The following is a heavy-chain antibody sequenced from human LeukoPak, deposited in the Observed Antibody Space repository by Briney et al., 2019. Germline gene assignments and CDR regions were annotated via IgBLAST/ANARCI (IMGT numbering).Heavy chain of an antibody. CDR2: INHSGST. J-gene: IGHJ4*02. V-gene: IGHV4-34*01. Sequence: SETLSLTCAVYGGSFSGYYWSWIRQPPGKGLEWIGEINHSGSTYYNPSLKSRVTISVDTSKNQFSLKLSSVTAADTAVYYCARPYYYDSSGYSDQWGQGTLVTVSS. D-gene: IGHD3-22*01. CDR3: ARPYYYDSSGYSDQ. CDR1: GGSFSGYY.